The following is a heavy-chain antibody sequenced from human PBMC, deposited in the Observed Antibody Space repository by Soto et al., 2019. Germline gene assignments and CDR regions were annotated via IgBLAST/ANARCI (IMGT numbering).Heavy chain of an antibody. D-gene: IGHD2-15*01. CDR3: AKDIVVVVAATRRPSWFDP. J-gene: IGHJ5*02. V-gene: IGHV3-23*01. Sequence: EVQLLESGGGLVQPGGSLRLSCAASGFTFSSYAMSWVRQAPGKGLEWVSAISGSGGSTYYADSVKGRFTISRDNSKNTLYLQMNSLRAEDTAVYYCAKDIVVVVAATRRPSWFDPWGQGTLVTVSS. CDR1: GFTFSSYA. CDR2: ISGSGGST.